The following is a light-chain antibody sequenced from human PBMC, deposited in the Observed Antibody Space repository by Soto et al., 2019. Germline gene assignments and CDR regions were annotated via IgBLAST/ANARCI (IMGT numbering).Light chain of an antibody. CDR3: QQSYHTLPLT. CDR2: AAS. V-gene: IGKV1-39*01. Sequence: DPQMTQSPSSLSASVGDRVTITCRASQSISNYVNWYQQRPGKAPKLLIYAASNLHSGVPSRFSGSGSGRDFTLTISSLHPEDFATYYCQQSYHTLPLTFGGGTKVEV. CDR1: QSISNY. J-gene: IGKJ4*02.